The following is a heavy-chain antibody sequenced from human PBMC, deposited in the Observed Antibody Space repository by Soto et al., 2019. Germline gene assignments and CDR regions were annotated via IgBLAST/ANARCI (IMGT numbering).Heavy chain of an antibody. V-gene: IGHV5-10-1*01. D-gene: IGHD5-12*01. CDR2: IDPSDSYA. J-gene: IGHJ5*02. CDR1: GYSFTTYW. Sequence: GESLKISCKGSGYSFTTYWITWVRQVPGKGLEWMGRIDPSDSYANYSPSFQGHVTMSADKSISTAYLQWSSLKASDTAMYYCGRVRVDKAEGWFDPWGQGTLVTVSS. CDR3: GRVRVDKAEGWFDP.